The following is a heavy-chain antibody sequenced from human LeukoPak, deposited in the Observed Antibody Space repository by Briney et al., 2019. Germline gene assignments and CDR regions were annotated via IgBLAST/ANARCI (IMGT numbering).Heavy chain of an antibody. D-gene: IGHD3-22*01. Sequence: PSETLSLTCSVSGVSISSYYWSWIRQPAGKGLEWIGRIYTSGSTNYNPSLKSRVTMSVDTSKNQFSLKLSSVTAADTAVYYCARDKGYYDSSGYYYDYWGQRTLVTVSS. CDR2: IYTSGST. J-gene: IGHJ4*02. CDR1: GVSISSYY. V-gene: IGHV4-4*07. CDR3: ARDKGYYDSSGYYYDY.